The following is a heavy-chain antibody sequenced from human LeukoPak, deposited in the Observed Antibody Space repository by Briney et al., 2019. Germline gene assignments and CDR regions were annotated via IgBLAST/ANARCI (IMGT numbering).Heavy chain of an antibody. CDR1: GFTFSSYG. D-gene: IGHD4-17*01. CDR2: ISYDGSNK. CDR3: AKSNIRGTWTTPLD. Sequence: PGRSLTLSCAASGFTFSSYGMHWVRQAPGKGLEWVAVISYDGSNKFYADCVKGRFTISRDNSKNTLYLQMNSLRAEDTAVYYCAKSNIRGTWTTPLD. V-gene: IGHV3-30*18. J-gene: IGHJ4*01.